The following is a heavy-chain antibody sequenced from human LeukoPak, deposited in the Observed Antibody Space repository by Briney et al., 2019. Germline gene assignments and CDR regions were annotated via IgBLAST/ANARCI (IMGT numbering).Heavy chain of an antibody. CDR3: ARGHFYDSSDYYHDAFDI. D-gene: IGHD3-22*01. Sequence: GGSLRLSCAASGFTFSSCAMSWVRQAPGKGLEWVSEISGSGGTTYYADPVKGRFTISRDNSKNTLYLQMNDLRAEDTAVYYCARGHFYDSSDYYHDAFDIWGQGTMVTVSS. CDR2: ISGSGGTT. V-gene: IGHV3-23*01. J-gene: IGHJ3*02. CDR1: GFTFSSCA.